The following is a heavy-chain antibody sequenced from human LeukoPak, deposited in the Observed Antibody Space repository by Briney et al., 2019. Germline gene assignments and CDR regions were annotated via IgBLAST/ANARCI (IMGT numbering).Heavy chain of an antibody. CDR2: IFYSGST. Sequence: PSETLSLTCTVSGGSISGYYWSWLRQPPGQGLEWIGYIFYSGSTNYNPTLKSRVTISVDASENQSSLQLSSVTAADTAVYFCARQASWLPYFDLWGRGTLVAVSS. J-gene: IGHJ2*01. CDR3: ARQASWLPYFDL. CDR1: GGSISGYY. D-gene: IGHD6-13*01. V-gene: IGHV4-59*08.